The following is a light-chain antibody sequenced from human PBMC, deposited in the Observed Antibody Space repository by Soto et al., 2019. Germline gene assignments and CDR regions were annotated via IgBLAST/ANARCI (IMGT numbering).Light chain of an antibody. Sequence: EVVLTQSPATLSLSPGERATLSCRASQSVRTSLSWYQHKPGQAPRLVIYDASLRANGVPARFGGRGSRTDFTLTINSLEPEDFAVYYCQQRNVWPPITFGQGTRMEIK. J-gene: IGKJ5*01. CDR3: QQRNVWPPIT. V-gene: IGKV3-11*01. CDR1: QSVRTS. CDR2: DAS.